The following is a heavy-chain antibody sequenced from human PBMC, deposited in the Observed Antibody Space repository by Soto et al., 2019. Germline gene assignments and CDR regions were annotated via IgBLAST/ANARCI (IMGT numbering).Heavy chain of an antibody. CDR1: GFTFDDYA. V-gene: IGHV3-43D*03. CDR2: ISWDGGST. Sequence: GGSLRLSCAASGFTFDDYAMHWVRQAPGKGLEWVSLISWDGGSTYYADSVKGRFTISRDNSKNSLYLQMNSLRAEDTALYNCARSFWSGYDAFDIWGQGTMVTVSS. D-gene: IGHD3-3*01. J-gene: IGHJ3*02. CDR3: ARSFWSGYDAFDI.